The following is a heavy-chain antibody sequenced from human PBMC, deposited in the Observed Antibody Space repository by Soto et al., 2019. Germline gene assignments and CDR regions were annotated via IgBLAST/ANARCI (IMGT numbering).Heavy chain of an antibody. CDR2: INAGSGSS. CDR3: ARERAVSANFFDY. D-gene: IGHD2-21*02. CDR1: GYTFTRYA. Sequence: GASVKVSCKASGYTFTRYAIHWVRQAPGQGLEWTGWINAGSGSSRYSQNFQGRVTITRDTSASTAYMELNSLVFEDTGVYFCARERAVSANFFDYWGQGTLVTVSS. J-gene: IGHJ4*02. V-gene: IGHV1-3*01.